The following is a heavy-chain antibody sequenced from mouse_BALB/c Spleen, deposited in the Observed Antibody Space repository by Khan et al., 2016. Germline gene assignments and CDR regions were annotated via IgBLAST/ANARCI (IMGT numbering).Heavy chain of an antibody. CDR3: TREGYYPY. Sequence: VLLQQPGAELVKPGASVKLSCTASGFNIKDTYMHWVKQRPEQGLEWIGRIDPANVNTKYDPKFQGKATITADTSSNTAYLQLSSLTSEDTAVYYCTREGYYPYWGQGTTLTVSS. J-gene: IGHJ2*01. V-gene: IGHV14-3*02. CDR1: GFNIKDTY. CDR2: IDPANVNT. D-gene: IGHD2-3*01.